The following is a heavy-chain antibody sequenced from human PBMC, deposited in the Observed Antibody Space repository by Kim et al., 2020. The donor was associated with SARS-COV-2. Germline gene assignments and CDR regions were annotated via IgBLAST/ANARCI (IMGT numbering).Heavy chain of an antibody. CDR3: ARGRGDLYFDY. D-gene: IGHD4-17*01. Sequence: SETLSLTCAVYGGSFSGYYWSWIRQPPGKGLEWIGEINHSGSTNYNPSLKSRVTISVDTSKNQFSLKLSSVTAADTAVYYCARGRGDLYFDYWGQGTLVTVSS. CDR1: GGSFSGYY. V-gene: IGHV4-34*01. CDR2: INHSGST. J-gene: IGHJ4*02.